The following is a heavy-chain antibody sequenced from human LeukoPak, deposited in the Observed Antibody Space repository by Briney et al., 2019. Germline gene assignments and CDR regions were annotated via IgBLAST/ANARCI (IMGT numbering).Heavy chain of an antibody. J-gene: IGHJ4*02. V-gene: IGHV4-59*01. CDR3: ARERVRGSGVIDY. CDR2: LYYSGST. D-gene: IGHD3-10*01. Sequence: SETLSLTCTVSGGSISSYYWSWIRQPPGRGLEWIGYLYYSGSTNYNPSLKSRVTISVDTSKNQFSLKLSSVTAADTAVYYCARERVRGSGVIDYWGQGTLVTVSS. CDR1: GGSISSYY.